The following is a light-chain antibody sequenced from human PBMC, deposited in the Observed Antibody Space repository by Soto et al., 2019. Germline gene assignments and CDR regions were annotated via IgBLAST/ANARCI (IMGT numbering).Light chain of an antibody. V-gene: IGLV2-14*01. CDR2: DVS. CDR3: YSYTTSSTRV. Sequence: QSVLTQPASVSGSPGQSITISCTGTSSDVGAYNYVSWYQQHPGKAPKLMIYDVSNRPSGVSNRFSVSKSGNTASLTISGLQAEDEADYYCYSYTTSSTRVFGGGTKLTVL. J-gene: IGLJ2*01. CDR1: SSDVGAYNY.